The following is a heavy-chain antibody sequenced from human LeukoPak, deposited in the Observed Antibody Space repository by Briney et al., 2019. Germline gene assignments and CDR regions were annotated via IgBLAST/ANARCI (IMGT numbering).Heavy chain of an antibody. CDR1: GFSFRVYC. D-gene: IGHD3-22*01. Sequence: GGSLRLSCAPPGFSFRVYCMHGVRDAPGRGPGWVSRIKTEGSVTDYADSVKGRFTIDRDNSKNTVYLQMNSLRADDTAVYSCARQESRNYYFEGLDYWGQGTLVTVSS. CDR2: IKTEGSVT. V-gene: IGHV3-74*01. CDR3: ARQESRNYYFEGLDY. J-gene: IGHJ4*02.